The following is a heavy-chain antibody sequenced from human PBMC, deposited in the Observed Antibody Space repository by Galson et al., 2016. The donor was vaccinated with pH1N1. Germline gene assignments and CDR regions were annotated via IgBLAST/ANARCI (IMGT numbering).Heavy chain of an antibody. CDR1: GYTFTSNA. CDR2: INTNTGNP. CDR3: ARSYCSSTSCYGGSYYYYGMDV. Sequence: SVKVSCKASGYTFTSNAMNWVRQAPGQGLEWMGWINTNTGNPTYAQGFTGRFVFSLDTSVSMAYLQISSLKAEDTAVYDCARSYCSSTSCYGGSYYYYGMDVWGQGTTVTVSS. V-gene: IGHV7-4-1*04. J-gene: IGHJ6*02. D-gene: IGHD2-2*01.